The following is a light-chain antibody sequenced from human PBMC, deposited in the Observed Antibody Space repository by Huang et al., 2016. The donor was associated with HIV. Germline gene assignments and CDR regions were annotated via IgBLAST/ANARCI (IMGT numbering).Light chain of an antibody. J-gene: IGKJ1*01. Sequence: ESVLTQSPGTLSLSPGERATLSCRASQRVGNSFLAWYQQKPGQAPRLLIYGASNRATGIPDRFSGSGSGTDFTLTISRLEPEDSAVYYCQQYGSALKWTFGQGTKVEI. CDR3: QQYGSALKWT. CDR1: QRVGNSF. CDR2: GAS. V-gene: IGKV3-20*01.